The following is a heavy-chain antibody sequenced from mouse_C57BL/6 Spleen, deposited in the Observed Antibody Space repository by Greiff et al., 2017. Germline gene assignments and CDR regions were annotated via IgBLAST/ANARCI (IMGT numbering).Heavy chain of an antibody. D-gene: IGHD1-1*01. J-gene: IGHJ2*01. CDR3: AREGITTVDDY. CDR2: INPNNGGT. Sequence: EVQLQESGPELVKPGASVKMSCKASGYTFTDYNMHWVKQSHGKSLEWIGYINPNNGGTSYNQKFKGKATLTVNKSSSTAYMELRSLTSEDSAVYYCAREGITTVDDYWGQGTTLTVSS. V-gene: IGHV1-22*01. CDR1: GYTFTDYN.